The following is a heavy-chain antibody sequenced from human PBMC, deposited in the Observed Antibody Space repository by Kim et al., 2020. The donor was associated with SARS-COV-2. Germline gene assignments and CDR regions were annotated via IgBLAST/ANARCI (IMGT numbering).Heavy chain of an antibody. CDR3: ARAIAVAGTRSAFDI. Sequence: SETLSLTCAVYGGSFSGYYWSWIRQPPGKGLEWIGEINHSGSTNYNPSLKSRVTISVDTSKNQFSLKLSSVTAADTAVYYCARAIAVAGTRSAFDIWGQGTMVTVSS. CDR1: GGSFSGYY. D-gene: IGHD6-19*01. V-gene: IGHV4-34*01. J-gene: IGHJ3*02. CDR2: INHSGST.